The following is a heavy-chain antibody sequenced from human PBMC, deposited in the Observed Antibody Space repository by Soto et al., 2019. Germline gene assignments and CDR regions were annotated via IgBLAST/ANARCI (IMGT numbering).Heavy chain of an antibody. CDR3: ARVNDFWSGYPFDY. CDR1: NGSISSAIYY. D-gene: IGHD3-3*01. CDR2: IYHSGST. Sequence: SETLSLTCTVSNGSISSAIYYWGWIRQPPGKGLEWIGCIYHSGSTYYNPSLKSRVTISVDTSKNQFSLKLSSVTAADTAVYLCARVNDFWSGYPFDYSGQGTLVTVSS. V-gene: IGHV4-39*07. J-gene: IGHJ4*02.